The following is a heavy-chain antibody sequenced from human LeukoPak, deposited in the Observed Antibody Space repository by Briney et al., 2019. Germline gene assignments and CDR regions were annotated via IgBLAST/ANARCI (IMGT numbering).Heavy chain of an antibody. CDR2: IYSGGST. CDR3: AKGIHGSLLRSLEFDY. CDR1: GFTVSSNY. J-gene: IGHJ4*02. Sequence: GGSLRLSCAASGFTVSSNYMSWVRQAPGKGLEWVSVIYSGGSTYYADSVKGRFTISRDNSKNTLFLQVNSLRAEDTAVYYCAKGIHGSLLRSLEFDYWGQGILVTVSS. V-gene: IGHV3-66*01. D-gene: IGHD3-3*01.